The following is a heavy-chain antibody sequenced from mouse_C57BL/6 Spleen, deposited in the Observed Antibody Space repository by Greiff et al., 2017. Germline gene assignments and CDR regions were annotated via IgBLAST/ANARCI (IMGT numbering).Heavy chain of an antibody. V-gene: IGHV1-76*01. CDR2: IYPGSGNT. Sequence: QVQLQQSGAELVRPGASVKLSCKASGYTFTDYYINWVKQRPGQGLEWIARIYPGSGNTYYNEKFKGKATLTAEKSSSTAYMQLSSLTSEDSAVYFCARDGTTIEDYYYAMDYWGQGTSVTVSS. J-gene: IGHJ4*01. D-gene: IGHD2-1*01. CDR3: ARDGTTIEDYYYAMDY. CDR1: GYTFTDYY.